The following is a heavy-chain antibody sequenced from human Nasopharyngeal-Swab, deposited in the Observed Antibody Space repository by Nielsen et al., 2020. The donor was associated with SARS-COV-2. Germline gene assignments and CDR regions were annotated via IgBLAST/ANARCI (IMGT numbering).Heavy chain of an antibody. CDR3: ARIGKIDYCVSYYYYYGMDV. D-gene: IGHD4-17*01. V-gene: IGHV4-59*01. CDR2: IYYSGST. Sequence: SETLSLTCTVSGGSISSYYWSWIRQPPGKGLEWIGYIYYSGSTNYNPSLKSRVTISVDTSKNQFSLKLSSVTAADTAVYYCARIGKIDYCVSYYYYYGMDVWGQGTTVTVSS. CDR1: GGSISSYY. J-gene: IGHJ6*02.